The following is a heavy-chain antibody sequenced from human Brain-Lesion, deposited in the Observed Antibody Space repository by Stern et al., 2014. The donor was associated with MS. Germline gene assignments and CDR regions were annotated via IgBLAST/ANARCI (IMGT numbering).Heavy chain of an antibody. J-gene: IGHJ4*02. Sequence: VQLVESGPGLVKPSQTLSLTCTVSGGSISSGGYYWSWIRQHPGKGLEWIGYIYYSGSTNSNPSLKSRVTISVDKSKNQFSLKLSSVTAADTAVYYCARSRRIAVAGVDYWGQGTLVTVSS. CDR3: ARSRRIAVAGVDY. CDR1: GGSISSGGYY. D-gene: IGHD6-19*01. V-gene: IGHV4-31*03. CDR2: IYYSGST.